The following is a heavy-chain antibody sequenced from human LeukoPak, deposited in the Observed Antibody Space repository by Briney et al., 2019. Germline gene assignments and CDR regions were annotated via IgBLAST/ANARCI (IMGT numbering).Heavy chain of an antibody. CDR1: GFTFSSYA. Sequence: GGSLRLSCAASGFTFSSYAMHWVRQAPGKGLEWVSVIYRGGSTYYADSVKGRFTISRHNSRDTMYLQMNSLRTEDTAVYYCARTLRGGKFDYWGRGTLVTVSS. J-gene: IGHJ4*02. V-gene: IGHV3-53*04. CDR3: ARTLRGGKFDY. CDR2: IYRGGST. D-gene: IGHD4-23*01.